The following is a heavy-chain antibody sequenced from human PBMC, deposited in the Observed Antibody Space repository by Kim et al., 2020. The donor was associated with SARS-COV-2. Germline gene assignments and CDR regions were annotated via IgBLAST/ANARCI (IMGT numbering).Heavy chain of an antibody. J-gene: IGHJ4*02. CDR2: ISYNGSNK. V-gene: IGHV3-30-3*01. Sequence: GGSLRLSCAASGFTFSSYAMHWVRQAPGKGLEWVAVISYNGSNKYYADSVKGRFTISRDNSKNTLYLQMNSLRAEDTAVYYCARGNGYWVFDYWGQGTLVTVSS. D-gene: IGHD5-18*01. CDR3: ARGNGYWVFDY. CDR1: GFTFSSYA.